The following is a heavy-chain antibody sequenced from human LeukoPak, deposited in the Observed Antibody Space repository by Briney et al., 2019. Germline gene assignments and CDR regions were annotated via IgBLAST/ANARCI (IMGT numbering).Heavy chain of an antibody. CDR2: ISSDGSNK. CDR1: GFTFSSYG. V-gene: IGHV3-30*18. Sequence: GRSLRLSCAASGFTFSSYGMHWVRQAPGKGLEWMAVISSDGSNKYYADSVKGRFTISRDISKNTLYLQMNSLRAEDTAVYYCAKDKARYGMDVWCKGTTVTVSS. CDR3: AKDKARYGMDV. J-gene: IGHJ6*04.